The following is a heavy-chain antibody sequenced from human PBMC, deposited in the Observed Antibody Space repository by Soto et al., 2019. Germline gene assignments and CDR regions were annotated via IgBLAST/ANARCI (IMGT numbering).Heavy chain of an antibody. J-gene: IGHJ4*02. CDR1: GYTFXXYA. CDR2: INAGNGNT. Sequence: XSVKVSCKASGYTFXXYAMHWVRQAPGQRLEWMGWINAGNGNTKYSQKFQGRVTFTRDTSASTAYMELSSLSSEDTAVYYCAGSFTVPAAMGYWGQGTLVTVSS. CDR3: AGSFTVPAAMGY. V-gene: IGHV1-3*01. D-gene: IGHD2-2*01.